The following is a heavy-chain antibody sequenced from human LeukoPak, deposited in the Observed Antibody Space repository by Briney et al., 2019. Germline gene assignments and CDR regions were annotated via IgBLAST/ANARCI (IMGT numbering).Heavy chain of an antibody. D-gene: IGHD3-10*01. Sequence: SETLSLTCTVSGGSISSGSYYWSWIRQPAGKGLEWIGNIYYSGSTYYNPSLKSRVTMSVDTSKNQFSLKLSSVTAADTAVYYCAREGSDYYGSGSYYRSYYYYMDVWGKGTTVTISS. CDR1: GGSISSGSYY. J-gene: IGHJ6*03. CDR3: AREGSDYYGSGSYYRSYYYYMDV. CDR2: IYYSGST. V-gene: IGHV4-39*07.